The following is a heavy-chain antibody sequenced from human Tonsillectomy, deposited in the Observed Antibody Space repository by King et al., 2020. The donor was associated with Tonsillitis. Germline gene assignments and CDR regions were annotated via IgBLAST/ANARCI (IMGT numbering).Heavy chain of an antibody. CDR3: VGEQQRGFDP. CDR2: ISSSSSYI. Sequence: EVQLVESGGGLVKPGGSLRVSCVASGLTFSSYSMNWVRQAPGQGLEWVSSISSSSSYIYYADSGKGRFTISRDNAKNSLYLQMNSLGAEDTAVYYGVGEQQRGFDPWGQGTLVTVSS. CDR1: GLTFSSYS. V-gene: IGHV3-21*01. J-gene: IGHJ5*02. D-gene: IGHD6-13*01.